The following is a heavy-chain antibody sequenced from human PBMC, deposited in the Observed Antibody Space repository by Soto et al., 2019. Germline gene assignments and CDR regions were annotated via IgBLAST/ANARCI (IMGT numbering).Heavy chain of an antibody. V-gene: IGHV3-33*01. CDR2: IWYDGSNK. CDR1: GFTFSSYG. J-gene: IGHJ3*02. Sequence: SLRLSCAASGFTFSSYGMHWVRQAPGKGLEWVAVIWYDGSNKYYADSVKGRFTISRDNSKNTLYLQMNSLRAEDTAVYYCARELVGGADAFDIWGQGTMVT. D-gene: IGHD2-15*01. CDR3: ARELVGGADAFDI.